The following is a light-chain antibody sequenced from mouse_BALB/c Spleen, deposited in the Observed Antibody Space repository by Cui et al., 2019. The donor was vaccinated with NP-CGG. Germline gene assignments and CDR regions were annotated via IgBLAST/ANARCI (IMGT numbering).Light chain of an antibody. V-gene: IGLV1*01. Sequence: QAVVTQESATTTSPGETVTLTCRLRTGGCKTSNYANWVQEKPDHLFTGLIGGTNNRAPGVPARFSGSLIGDKAALTITGAQTEDEAIYFCALWYSNHWVFGGGTKLTVL. CDR1: TGGCKTSNY. CDR3: ALWYSNHWV. CDR2: GTN. J-gene: IGLJ1*01.